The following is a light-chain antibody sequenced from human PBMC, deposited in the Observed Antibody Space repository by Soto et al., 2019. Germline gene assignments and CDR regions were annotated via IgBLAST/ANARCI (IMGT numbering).Light chain of an antibody. V-gene: IGKV1-39*01. J-gene: IGKJ1*01. CDR3: QQSYSTWT. CDR2: GAS. Sequence: DIPMTQSPSSLSASIGDRVTITCRASQSISTYLNWYQQKPGKAPKLLIYGASSLQSGVPSRFSGSGSGTDFTLTISSLQPEDFATYYCQQSYSTWTFGQGTKVEIK. CDR1: QSISTY.